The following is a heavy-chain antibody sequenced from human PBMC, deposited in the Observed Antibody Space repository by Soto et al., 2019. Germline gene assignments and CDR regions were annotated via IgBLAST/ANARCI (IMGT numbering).Heavy chain of an antibody. V-gene: IGHV4-31*02. D-gene: IGHD2-2*02. CDR1: GGSITSGGFY. CDR3: VIEAIAGTWFYP. J-gene: IGHJ5*02. Sequence: PSETLSLTCSVSGGSITSGGFYWSWIRQHPGKGLEWIAYSLHSGSTDYNPSLKSRVIISADTSKNQFSLKLTSVTAAAPRVHYFVIEAIAGTWFYPLCQQALVTVSS. CDR2: SLHSGST.